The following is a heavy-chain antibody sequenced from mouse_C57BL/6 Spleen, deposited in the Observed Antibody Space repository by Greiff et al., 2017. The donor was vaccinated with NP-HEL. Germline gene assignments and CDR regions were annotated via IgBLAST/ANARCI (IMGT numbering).Heavy chain of an antibody. V-gene: IGHV5-17*01. CDR3: ARDYGDY. CDR1: GFTFSDYG. Sequence: EVQLVESGGGLVKPGGSLKLSCAASGFTFSDYGMHWVRQAPEKGLEWVAYISSGSSTIYYAATVKGRFTISKDNAKNTLFLQMTSQRSEDTAMYYCARDYGDYWGQGTTLTVSS. CDR2: ISSGSSTI. J-gene: IGHJ2*01.